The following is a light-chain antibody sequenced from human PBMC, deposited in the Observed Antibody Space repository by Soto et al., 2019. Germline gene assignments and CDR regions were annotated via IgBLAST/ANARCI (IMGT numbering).Light chain of an antibody. CDR1: QSVNSN. Sequence: EIVMTQSPATLSVSPGERATLSCRASQSVNSNLAWYQQKPGLAPRLLIYGASTRATGIPARFSGSGSGTEFTLTISSLQSEDFAVYYCQQYNNWPPWTFGQGTKVEIK. V-gene: IGKV3-15*01. J-gene: IGKJ1*01. CDR3: QQYNNWPPWT. CDR2: GAS.